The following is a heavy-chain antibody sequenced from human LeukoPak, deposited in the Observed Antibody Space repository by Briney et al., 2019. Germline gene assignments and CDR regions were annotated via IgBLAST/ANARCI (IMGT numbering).Heavy chain of an antibody. CDR3: AKAPTYYYDSSGYFDY. V-gene: IGHV3-30*18. CDR1: GFTFSSYG. CDR2: ISYDGSNK. Sequence: GRSLRLSCAASGFTFSSYGMHWVRQAPGKGLEWVAVISYDGSNKYYADSVRGRFTISRDNSKNTLYLQMNSLRAEDTAVYYCAKAPTYYYDSSGYFDYWGQGTLVTVSS. D-gene: IGHD3-22*01. J-gene: IGHJ4*02.